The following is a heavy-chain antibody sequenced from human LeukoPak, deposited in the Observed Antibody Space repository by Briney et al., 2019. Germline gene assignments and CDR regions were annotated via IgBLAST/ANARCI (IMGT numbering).Heavy chain of an antibody. J-gene: IGHJ4*02. CDR3: ARGPTLFDY. CDR2: ISGDGSST. CDR1: GFTFSSYW. D-gene: IGHD1-26*01. V-gene: IGHV3-74*01. Sequence: AGGSLRLSCAASGFTFSSYWMYWVRQAPGKGLVWVSRISGDGSSTTYADSVKGRFTIARDNAKNTLYLQMNSLGAEDTAVYYCARGPTLFDYWGQGTLVTVSS.